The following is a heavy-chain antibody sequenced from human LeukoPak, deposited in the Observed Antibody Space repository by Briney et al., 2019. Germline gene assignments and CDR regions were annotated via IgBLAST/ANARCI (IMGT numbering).Heavy chain of an antibody. D-gene: IGHD6-13*01. CDR3: AKAVGYSSSYLGY. V-gene: IGHV3-30*02. CDR1: GFTFSSYG. Sequence: GGSLRLSCAASGFTFSSYGMHWVRQAPGKGLEWVAFIRFDGRNIYYADSVKGRFTISRDNSKNTLYLQMNSLRAEDTAVYYCAKAVGYSSSYLGYWGQETLVTVSS. CDR2: IRFDGRNI. J-gene: IGHJ4*02.